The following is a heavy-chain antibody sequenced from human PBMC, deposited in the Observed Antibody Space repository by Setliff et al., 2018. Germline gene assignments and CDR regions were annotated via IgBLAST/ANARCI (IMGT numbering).Heavy chain of an antibody. CDR2: IDPSGNT. D-gene: IGHD3-16*02. V-gene: IGHV4-61*09. CDR1: GGSISSGTNY. J-gene: IGHJ4*02. CDR3: AASQYQIVGLFDY. Sequence: PSETLSLTCTVSGGSISSGTNYWSWIRQPAGRGLEWIGHIDPSGNTNYQPSLKSRVAMSVDTSKNQFSLNLSSVTAADTAVYYCAASQYQIVGLFDYWGQGALVTVSS.